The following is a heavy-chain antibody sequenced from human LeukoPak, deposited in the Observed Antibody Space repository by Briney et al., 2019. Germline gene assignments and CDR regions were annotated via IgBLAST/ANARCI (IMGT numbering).Heavy chain of an antibody. J-gene: IGHJ4*02. Sequence: SETLSLTCTVSGGYISSGGYYWSWVRQPPGKGLEWVGHIYHSGTTSYNPSLKSRVTISVDTSKNQFSLKLTSVTAADTAVYYCARGPVVVVAATHYFDSWGQGTLVTVSS. D-gene: IGHD2-15*01. V-gene: IGHV4-30-2*01. CDR2: IYHSGTT. CDR1: GGYISSGGYY. CDR3: ARGPVVVVAATHYFDS.